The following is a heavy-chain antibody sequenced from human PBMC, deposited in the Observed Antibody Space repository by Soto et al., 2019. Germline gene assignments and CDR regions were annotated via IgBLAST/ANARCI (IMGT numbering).Heavy chain of an antibody. J-gene: IGHJ6*02. CDR1: GFSFSSYG. CDR3: AKDRVAALNVGGLDV. Sequence: GGSLRLSCAASGFSFSSYGMHWARQGPGKGLEWVTFMSYDGSNTYYADSVKGRFTISRDNSKNVLHLQMNSLRAEDTAVYYCAKDRVAALNVGGLDVWGQGTTVTVSS. D-gene: IGHD3-10*02. CDR2: MSYDGSNT. V-gene: IGHV3-30*18.